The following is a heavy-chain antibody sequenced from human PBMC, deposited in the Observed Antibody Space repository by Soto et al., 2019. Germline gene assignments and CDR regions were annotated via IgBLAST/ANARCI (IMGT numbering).Heavy chain of an antibody. D-gene: IGHD2-15*01. CDR1: GFTFSSYA. Sequence: GGSLRLSCAASGFTFSSYAMSWVRQAPGKGLEWVSGIISNGGSTYYADSVKGRFTISRDNSEKTLFLQMNSLRAEDTAVYYCAKKYCSGGRCYGVDYWGQGTLVTVSS. CDR2: IISNGGST. V-gene: IGHV3-23*01. J-gene: IGHJ4*02. CDR3: AKKYCSGGRCYGVDY.